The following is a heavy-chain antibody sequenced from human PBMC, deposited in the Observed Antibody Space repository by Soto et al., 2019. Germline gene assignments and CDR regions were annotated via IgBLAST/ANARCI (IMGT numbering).Heavy chain of an antibody. J-gene: IGHJ4*02. CDR2: IYWNDDK. V-gene: IGHV2-5*01. Sequence: SGPTLVNPTQTLTLTCTFSGFSLSTSGVAVGWIRQPPGKALEWLALIYWNDDKRYSPSLKSRLTIIKDTSKNQVALTVTNMDPVDTATYYCAHRPYYYYDSSGYYFHWGQGTLVTVSS. CDR3: AHRPYYYYDSSGYYFH. CDR1: GFSLSTSGVA. D-gene: IGHD3-22*01.